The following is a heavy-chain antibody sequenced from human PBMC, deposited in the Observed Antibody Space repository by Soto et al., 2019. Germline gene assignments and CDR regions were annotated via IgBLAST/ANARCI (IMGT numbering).Heavy chain of an antibody. CDR1: GYTFTGYY. V-gene: IGHV1-2*02. CDR2: INPNSGGT. CDR3: ARRGYSYGYPGDWFDP. Sequence: EASVKVFCKASGYTFTGYYMHWVRQAPGQGLEWMGWINPNSGGTNYAQKFQGRVTMTRDTSISTAYMELSRLRSDDTAVYYCARRGYSYGYPGDWFDPWGQGTLVTVSS. J-gene: IGHJ5*02. D-gene: IGHD5-18*01.